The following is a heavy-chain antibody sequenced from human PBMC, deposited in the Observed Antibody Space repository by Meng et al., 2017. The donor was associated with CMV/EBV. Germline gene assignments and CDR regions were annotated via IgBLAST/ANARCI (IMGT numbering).Heavy chain of an antibody. Sequence: GESLKISCTMSGFTLSSYGMHWVRQAPGKGLEWVAFIRDDGSNTYYADSVKGRFTISRDNSKNTLYLQMNSLRTEDTAVYYCANRYSGYEDVWYFDYWGQGTLVTVSS. CDR2: IRDDGSNT. J-gene: IGHJ4*02. CDR3: ANRYSGYEDVWYFDY. CDR1: GFTLSSYG. V-gene: IGHV3-30*02. D-gene: IGHD5-12*01.